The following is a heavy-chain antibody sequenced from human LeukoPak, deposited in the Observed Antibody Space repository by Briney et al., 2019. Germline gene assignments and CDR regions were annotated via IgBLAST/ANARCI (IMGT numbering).Heavy chain of an antibody. J-gene: IGHJ1*01. Sequence: SVKVSCKASGGTFSIYAISWVRQAPGQGLEWMGGIIPIFGTANYAQKFQGRVTITADESTSTAYMELSSLRPEDTAVYYCARDGHSSSYFQHWGQGTLVTVSS. CDR2: IIPIFGTA. CDR3: ARDGHSSSYFQH. CDR1: GGTFSIYA. V-gene: IGHV1-69*01. D-gene: IGHD6-13*01.